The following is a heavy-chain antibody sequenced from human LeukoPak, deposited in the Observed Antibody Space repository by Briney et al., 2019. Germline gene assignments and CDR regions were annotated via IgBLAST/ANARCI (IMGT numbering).Heavy chain of an antibody. J-gene: IGHJ4*02. V-gene: IGHV3-74*01. D-gene: IGHD3-9*01. CDR2: INIPGIIT. Sequence: PGGSLRLSCAASGFTFSNYWMHWVRQAPGKGLVWVSGINIPGIITRYADSVKGRFTISRDNAKNTLYLQMNSLRAEDTAVYYCARGTYDILTGYYPFFDYWGQGTLVTVSS. CDR1: GFTFSNYW. CDR3: ARGTYDILTGYYPFFDY.